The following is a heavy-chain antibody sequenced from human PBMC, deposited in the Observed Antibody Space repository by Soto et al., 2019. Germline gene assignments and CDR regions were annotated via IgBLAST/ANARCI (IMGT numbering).Heavy chain of an antibody. Sequence: GGSLRLSCAASGFTFSSYAMSWVRQAPGKGLQWVSAISGSGGSTYYADSVKGRFTISRDNSKNTLYLQVNSLRAEDTAVYYCASLLYYYDSSGYLGYFDYWGQGTLVTVSS. J-gene: IGHJ4*02. CDR2: ISGSGGST. CDR1: GFTFSSYA. CDR3: ASLLYYYDSSGYLGYFDY. D-gene: IGHD3-22*01. V-gene: IGHV3-23*01.